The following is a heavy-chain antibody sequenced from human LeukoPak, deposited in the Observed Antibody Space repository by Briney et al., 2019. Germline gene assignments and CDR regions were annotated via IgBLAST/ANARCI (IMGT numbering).Heavy chain of an antibody. V-gene: IGHV4-59*08. CDR3: ARLRLRGNWFDP. J-gene: IGHJ5*02. D-gene: IGHD4-17*01. CDR1: GGSISSYY. Sequence: PETLYLTCTVSGGSISSYYWSWIGQPPGKGLEWIGYIYYSGSTNYNPSLKSGVTISVDTSKNQFSLKLSSVTAADTAVYYCARLRLRGNWFDPWGQGTLLSLSS. CDR2: IYYSGST.